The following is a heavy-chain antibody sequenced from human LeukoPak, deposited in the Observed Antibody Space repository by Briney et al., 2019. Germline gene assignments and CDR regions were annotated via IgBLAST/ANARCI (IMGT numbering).Heavy chain of an antibody. CDR3: ARAGFYSGWYVVDF. J-gene: IGHJ4*01. V-gene: IGHV3-48*01. CDR1: GFTFDDYA. Sequence: PGGSLRLSCAASGFTFDDYAMHWVRQGPGKGLEWVSYISSSGSSTYNAGSVKGRFTISRDNSQNTLYLQMNSLRVDDTALYFCARAGFYSGWYVVDFRGHGTLVTVSS. D-gene: IGHD6-19*01. CDR2: ISSSGSST.